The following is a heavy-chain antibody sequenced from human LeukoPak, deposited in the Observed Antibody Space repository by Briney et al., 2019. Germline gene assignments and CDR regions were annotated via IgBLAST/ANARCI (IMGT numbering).Heavy chain of an antibody. CDR3: TSRKEYSTSSVYY. J-gene: IGHJ4*02. D-gene: IGHD6-6*01. V-gene: IGHV3-23*01. Sequence: QTGGSLRLSCAASGFTFTNYVMTWVRQAPGKGLEWISTISVSGATTYYADSVQGRFTISRDNSKNTLSLRMNNLRAEDSAIYYCTSRKEYSTSSVYYWGQGTLVTASS. CDR1: GFTFTNYV. CDR2: ISVSGATT.